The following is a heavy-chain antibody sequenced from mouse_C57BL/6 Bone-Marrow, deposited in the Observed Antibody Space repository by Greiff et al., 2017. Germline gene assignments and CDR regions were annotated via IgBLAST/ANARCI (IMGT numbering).Heavy chain of an antibody. CDR2: INPYNGGT. J-gene: IGHJ1*03. D-gene: IGHD2-4*01. Sequence: VQLQQSGPVLVKPGASVKMSCKASGYTFTDYYMNWVKQSHGKSLEWIGVINPYNGGTSYNQKFKGKATLTVVKSSSTAYMELNSLTSEDTAVYYCARAKGMITRYFDVWGTGTTVTVSS. V-gene: IGHV1-19*01. CDR1: GYTFTDYY. CDR3: ARAKGMITRYFDV.